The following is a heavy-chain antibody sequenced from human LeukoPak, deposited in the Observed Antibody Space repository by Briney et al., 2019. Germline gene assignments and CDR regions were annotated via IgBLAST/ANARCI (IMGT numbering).Heavy chain of an antibody. V-gene: IGHV1-2*02. Sequence: ASVKVSCKASGYTFTGYYMHWVRRAPGQWLEWMGWINPNSGGTNYAQKFQGRVTMTRDTSISTAYMELSRLRSDDMAVYYCAREIGSSAGRWFDPWGQGTLVTVSS. CDR3: AREIGSSAGRWFDP. J-gene: IGHJ5*02. D-gene: IGHD6-6*01. CDR2: INPNSGGT. CDR1: GYTFTGYY.